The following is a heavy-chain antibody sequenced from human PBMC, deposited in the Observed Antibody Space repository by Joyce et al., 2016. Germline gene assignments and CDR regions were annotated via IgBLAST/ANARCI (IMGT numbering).Heavy chain of an antibody. CDR3: ARDDSTGFQYLDS. Sequence: EVHLEESGGGLVQPGGSLRLSCAASGFSFSTYFMSWVRQAPGKGLGGGANVKHDGGEGYYVGSVRGRFTISRDNAKNSLYLQMNNLRTEDTAVYYCARDDSTGFQYLDSWGRGILVTVSS. CDR2: VKHDGGEG. CDR1: GFSFSTYF. D-gene: IGHD3-22*01. J-gene: IGHJ4*01. V-gene: IGHV3-7*03.